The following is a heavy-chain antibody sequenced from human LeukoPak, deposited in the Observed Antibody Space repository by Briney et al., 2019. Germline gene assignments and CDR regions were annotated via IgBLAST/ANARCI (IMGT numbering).Heavy chain of an antibody. Sequence: PGGPRRPSCAAAGFSCSNYFMSWGRQAPGGGLELLGNIKEEESYIYYVDSVKGRFPISRDNDKNSLYLQMTSLRAEDTAVYFCVRDEDATVTTYRFDYWGQGTLVTVSS. CDR3: VRDEDATVTTYRFDY. CDR1: GFSCSNYF. J-gene: IGHJ4*02. V-gene: IGHV3-7*01. CDR2: IKEEESYI. D-gene: IGHD4-17*01.